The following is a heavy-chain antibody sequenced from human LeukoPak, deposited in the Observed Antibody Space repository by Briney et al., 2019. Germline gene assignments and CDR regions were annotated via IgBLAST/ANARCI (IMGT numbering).Heavy chain of an antibody. D-gene: IGHD3-3*01. V-gene: IGHV1-46*01. Sequence: ASVKVSCKASGYTFTSYYMHWVRQAPGQGLEWMGIINPSGGSTSYAQKFQGRVTMTRDMSTSTVYMELSSLRSEDTAVYYCARAGGSRYDFWSGSYWFDPWGQGTLVTVSS. CDR3: ARAGGSRYDFWSGSYWFDP. J-gene: IGHJ5*02. CDR1: GYTFTSYY. CDR2: INPSGGST.